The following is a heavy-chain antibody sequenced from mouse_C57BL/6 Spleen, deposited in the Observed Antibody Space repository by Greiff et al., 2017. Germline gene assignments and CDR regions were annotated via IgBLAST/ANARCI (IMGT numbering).Heavy chain of an antibody. CDR2: IYPGDGDT. CDR1: GYAFSSSW. D-gene: IGHD1-1*01. Sequence: VQGVESGPELVKPGASVKISCKASGYAFSSSWMNWVKQRPGKGLVWIGRIYPGDGDTNYNGKFKGKATLTADKSSSTAYMQLSSLTSEDSAVYCCARSGYYGSSPHFDYWGQGTTLTVSS. V-gene: IGHV1-82*01. J-gene: IGHJ2*01. CDR3: ARSGYYGSSPHFDY.